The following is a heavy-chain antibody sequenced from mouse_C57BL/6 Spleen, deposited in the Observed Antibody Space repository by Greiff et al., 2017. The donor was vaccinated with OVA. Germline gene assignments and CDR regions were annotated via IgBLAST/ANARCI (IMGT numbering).Heavy chain of an antibody. CDR3: ARAKRDYFDY. V-gene: IGHV8-8*01. CDR2: IWWGDDK. Sequence: QVTLKESGPGILQPSQTLSLTCSFSGFSLSTFGMGVGWIRQPSGKGLEWLAHIWWGDDKYYNPALKSRSTISKDTSKNQLFLKIANVDTAATATYDCARAKRDYFDYWGQGTTLTVSS. CDR1: GFSLSTFGMG. J-gene: IGHJ2*01.